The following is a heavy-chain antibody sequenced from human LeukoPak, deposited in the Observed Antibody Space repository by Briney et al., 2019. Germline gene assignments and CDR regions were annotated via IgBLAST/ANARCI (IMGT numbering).Heavy chain of an antibody. V-gene: IGHV4-59*08. CDR1: GGSISSYY. CDR3: ARHFRTGGRSTDAFDI. D-gene: IGHD2-15*01. Sequence: PSETLSLTCTVSGGSISSYYWSWIRQSPGKGLEWIGYIYSSGSTKYNPSLSGRVTISVDTSKNHFSLRLSSVTAPDTAVYYCARHFRTGGRSTDAFDIWGQGIMVTVSS. J-gene: IGHJ3*02. CDR2: IYSSGST.